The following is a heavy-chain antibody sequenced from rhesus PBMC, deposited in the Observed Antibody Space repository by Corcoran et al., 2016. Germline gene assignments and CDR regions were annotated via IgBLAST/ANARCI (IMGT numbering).Heavy chain of an antibody. V-gene: IGHV3-14*01. Sequence: VQLVESGGGLAKPGGSLRLSCAASGFTLSGYWVHWVRQAPGKGLEWVLGINDAGKDTYYADFVEDRFNMSRENVKNTLFLQIDGLRAEYTAVYYCAVQYSNFGGWYFDLWGPGTPITISS. CDR3: AVQYSNFGGWYFDL. D-gene: IGHD4-23*01. CDR2: INDAGKDT. J-gene: IGHJ2*01. CDR1: GFTLSGYW.